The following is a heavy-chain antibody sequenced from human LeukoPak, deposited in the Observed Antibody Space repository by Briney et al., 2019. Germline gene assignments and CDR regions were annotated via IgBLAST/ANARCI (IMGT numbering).Heavy chain of an antibody. V-gene: IGHV3-30*18. Sequence: GTSLRLSCAASGFSFPYYGIHWVRQAPGKGLEWVALISYDGVDKYFADSVKGRFSISRDNSQNTLYLQMNSLTTEDTAIYYCAKDMRPYSGDRSFLFDQWGQETLVIVSS. J-gene: IGHJ4*02. CDR3: AKDMRPYSGDRSFLFDQ. CDR2: ISYDGVDK. CDR1: GFSFPYYG. D-gene: IGHD1-26*01.